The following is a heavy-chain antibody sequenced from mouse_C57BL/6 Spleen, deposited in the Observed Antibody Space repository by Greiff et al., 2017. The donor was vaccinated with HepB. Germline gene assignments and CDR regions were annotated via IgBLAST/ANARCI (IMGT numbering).Heavy chain of an antibody. CDR3: ARSPLYYYGSLYYFDY. J-gene: IGHJ2*01. V-gene: IGHV1-26*01. D-gene: IGHD1-1*01. CDR1: GYTFTDYY. Sequence: EVQLQQSGPELVKPGASVKISCKASGYTFTDYYMNWVKQSHGKSLEWIGDINPNNGGTSYNQKFKGKATLTVDKSSRPAYMELRSLTSEDSAVYYCARSPLYYYGSLYYFDYWGQGTTLTVSS. CDR2: INPNNGGT.